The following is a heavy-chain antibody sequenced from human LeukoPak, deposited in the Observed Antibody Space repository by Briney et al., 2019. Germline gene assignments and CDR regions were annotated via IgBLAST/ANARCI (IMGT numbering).Heavy chain of an antibody. J-gene: IGHJ4*02. Sequence: ASVKVSCMASGYTFTGYYMHWVRQAPGQGLEWMGIINPSGGSTSYAQKFQGRVTMTRDTSTSTVYMELSSLRSEDTAVYYCARDFCSGGSCYIEFDYWGQGTLVTVSS. CDR3: ARDFCSGGSCYIEFDY. D-gene: IGHD2-15*01. V-gene: IGHV1-46*01. CDR2: INPSGGST. CDR1: GYTFTGYY.